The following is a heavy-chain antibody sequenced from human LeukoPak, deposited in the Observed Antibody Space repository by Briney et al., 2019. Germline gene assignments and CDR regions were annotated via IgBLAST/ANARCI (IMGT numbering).Heavy chain of an antibody. CDR3: ARGPYYYDSSGYPALDY. Sequence: SQTLSLTCTVSGGSISSGGYYWSWIRQHPGKGLEWIGYIYYSGSTYYNPSLKSRVTISVDTSKNQFSLKLSSVTAADTAVYYCARGPYYYDSSGYPALDYWGQGTLVTVSS. D-gene: IGHD3-22*01. CDR1: GGSISSGGYY. CDR2: IYYSGST. J-gene: IGHJ4*02. V-gene: IGHV4-31*03.